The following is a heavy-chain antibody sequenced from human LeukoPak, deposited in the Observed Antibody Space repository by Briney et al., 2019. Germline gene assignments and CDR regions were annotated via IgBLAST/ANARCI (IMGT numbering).Heavy chain of an antibody. Sequence: GRSLRLSCAASGFTFSSYGMHWVRQAPGKGLEWVAVISYDRSNKYYADSVKGRFTISRENSKNTLYLKMNSLRAEYTAVYYCAKGFAYYYDSSGYQIDYWGQGTLVTVSS. J-gene: IGHJ4*02. D-gene: IGHD3-22*01. V-gene: IGHV3-30*18. CDR1: GFTFSSYG. CDR2: ISYDRSNK. CDR3: AKGFAYYYDSSGYQIDY.